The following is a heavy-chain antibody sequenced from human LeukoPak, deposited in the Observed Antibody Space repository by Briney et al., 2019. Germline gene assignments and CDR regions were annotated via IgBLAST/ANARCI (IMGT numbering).Heavy chain of an antibody. D-gene: IGHD3-22*01. V-gene: IGHV4-39*07. CDR1: GGSLSSSSYY. Sequence: PSETLSLTCTVSGGSLSSSSYYWGWIRQPPGKGLEWIGRIYTSGSTNYNPSLKSRVTMSVDTSKNQFSLKLSSVTAADTAVYYCARDTYYYDSSGYNEARFDYWGQGTLVTVSS. CDR3: ARDTYYYDSSGYNEARFDY. J-gene: IGHJ4*02. CDR2: IYTSGST.